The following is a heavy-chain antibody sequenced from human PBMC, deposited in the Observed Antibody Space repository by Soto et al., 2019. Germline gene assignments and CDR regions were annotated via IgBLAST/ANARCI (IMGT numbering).Heavy chain of an antibody. J-gene: IGHJ6*02. D-gene: IGHD2-8*01. CDR1: GYSFTGNH. Sequence: ASVKVSCKASGYSFTGNHIHWVRQAPGQGLEWLGRINPKSGGTSTAQKFQGWVTMTTDTSISTASMELTRLTSDDTAIYYCARGDSTDCSNGVCSFFYNHDMDVWGQGTTVTVSS. CDR3: ARGDSTDCSNGVCSFFYNHDMDV. V-gene: IGHV1-2*04. CDR2: INPKSGGT.